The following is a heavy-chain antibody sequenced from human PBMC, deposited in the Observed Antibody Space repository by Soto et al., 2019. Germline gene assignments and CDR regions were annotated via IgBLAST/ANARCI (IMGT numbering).Heavy chain of an antibody. CDR3: ARNSGSYSRNFDY. J-gene: IGHJ4*02. Sequence: GEYLKISCKGSGYSFTSYWIGCVRQMPGKGLEWMGIIYPGDSDTRYSPSFQGQVTISADKSISTAYLQWSSLKASDTAMYYCARNSGSYSRNFDYWGQGTLVTVSS. V-gene: IGHV5-51*01. CDR1: GYSFTSYW. D-gene: IGHD3-10*01. CDR2: IYPGDSDT.